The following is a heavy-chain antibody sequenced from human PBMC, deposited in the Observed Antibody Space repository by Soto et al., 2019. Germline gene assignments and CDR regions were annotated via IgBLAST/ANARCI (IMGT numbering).Heavy chain of an antibody. CDR1: GYTFTSYA. CDR3: VRFYDFWSGYYGHYYYGMDV. Sequence: ASVKVSCKASGYTFTSYAMHWVRQAPGQRLEWMGWINAGNGNTKYSQKFQGRVTITRDTSASTAYMELSSLRSEDTAVYYCVRFYDFWSGYYGHYYYGMDVWGQGTTVTVSS. D-gene: IGHD3-3*01. V-gene: IGHV1-3*01. CDR2: INAGNGNT. J-gene: IGHJ6*02.